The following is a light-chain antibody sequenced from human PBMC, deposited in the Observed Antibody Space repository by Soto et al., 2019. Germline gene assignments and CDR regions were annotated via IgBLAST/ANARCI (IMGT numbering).Light chain of an antibody. Sequence: EIVLTQSPATLSLSPGDRATLSCRASQSVSSYLAWYQQKGGQAPRLLIYDASNRATGSPARFSGSGSGTDFTLTISSLEPEDFAVYFCQHRSSWPLTFGQGTRLEIK. V-gene: IGKV3-11*01. J-gene: IGKJ5*01. CDR3: QHRSSWPLT. CDR2: DAS. CDR1: QSVSSY.